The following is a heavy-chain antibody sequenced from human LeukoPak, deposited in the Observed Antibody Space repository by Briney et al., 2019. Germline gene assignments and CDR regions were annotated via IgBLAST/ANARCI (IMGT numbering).Heavy chain of an antibody. D-gene: IGHD3-10*01. V-gene: IGHV1-18*01. CDR3: ARDRPDYYGSGSSYYFDY. CDR2: ISAYNGNT. J-gene: IGHJ4*02. CDR1: GYTFTSYG. Sequence: ASVKVSCKASGYTFTSYGISWVRQAPGQGLEWMGWISAYNGNTNYAQKLQGRVTMTTDTSTSTAYMELRSLRSDDTAVYYSARDRPDYYGSGSSYYFDYWGQGTLVTVSS.